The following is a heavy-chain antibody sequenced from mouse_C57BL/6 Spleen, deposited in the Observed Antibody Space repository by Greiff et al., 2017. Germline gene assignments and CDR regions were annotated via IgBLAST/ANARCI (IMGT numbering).Heavy chain of an antibody. CDR3: ARGTTVPFAY. Sequence: EVQLQQSGPGLVKPSQSLSLTCSVTGYSITSGYYWNWIRQFPGNKLEWMGYISYDGSNNYNPSLKNRISITRDTSKNQFFLKLNSVTTEDTATYYCARGTTVPFAYWGQGTLVTVSA. CDR1: GYSITSGYY. D-gene: IGHD1-1*01. V-gene: IGHV3-6*01. CDR2: ISYDGSN. J-gene: IGHJ3*01.